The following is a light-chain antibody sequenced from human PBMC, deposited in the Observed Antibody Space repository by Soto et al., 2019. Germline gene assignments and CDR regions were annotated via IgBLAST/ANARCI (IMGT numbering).Light chain of an antibody. CDR3: CSYAGSTTHVV. J-gene: IGLJ2*01. V-gene: IGLV2-23*02. CDR2: EVS. Sequence: QSALTQPASVSGSPGQSITISCTGTSSDVGSYNLVSWYQQYPGKAPKFIIYEVSKRPSGVSNRVSGSKSGNTASLTNSGLQAEDEADYYCCSYAGSTTHVVFGGGTKLTVL. CDR1: SSDVGSYNL.